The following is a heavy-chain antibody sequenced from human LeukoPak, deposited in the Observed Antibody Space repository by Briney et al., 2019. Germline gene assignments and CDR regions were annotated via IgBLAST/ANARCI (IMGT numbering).Heavy chain of an antibody. CDR1: GITDSSNY. V-gene: IGHV3-53*01. J-gene: IGHJ4*02. D-gene: IGHD3-22*01. Sequence: GGSLRLSCAASGITDSSNYMNWVRQAPGKGLEWVSVIYSGGSTLYADSVKGRFTLSRDNSKNTVYLQMNSLSVEDTAVYYCARSYSYDDSGYHRPVDYWGRGTLVTVSS. CDR2: IYSGGST. CDR3: ARSYSYDDSGYHRPVDY.